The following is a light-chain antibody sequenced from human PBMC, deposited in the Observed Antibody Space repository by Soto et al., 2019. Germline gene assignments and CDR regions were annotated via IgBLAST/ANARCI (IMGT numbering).Light chain of an antibody. Sequence: EIVLTQSPGTLSLSPGERATLSCRASQSVSSSSYLAWYQQKPGQAPRLLIYGASSRATGIPDRFSGNGSGNDFTLTISRLEPEDCAVYYCHQYGSSPSYTFGQGTKLEIK. J-gene: IGKJ2*01. CDR2: GAS. CDR3: HQYGSSPSYT. V-gene: IGKV3-20*01. CDR1: QSVSSSSY.